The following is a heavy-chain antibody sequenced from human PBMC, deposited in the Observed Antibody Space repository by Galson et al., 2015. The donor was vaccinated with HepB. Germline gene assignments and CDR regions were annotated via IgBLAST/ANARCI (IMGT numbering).Heavy chain of an antibody. J-gene: IGHJ4*02. CDR3: ARETPDTYYFDY. Sequence: SVKVSCKASGYTLTNYHFHWVRQAPGQGPEWMGKIFAGGGSTRYAERFQGRVTLTRDSSTSTIYMEVSSLRSDDTAVYYGARETPDTYYFDYWGQGTLVTGSS. CDR2: IFAGGGST. D-gene: IGHD2-15*01. CDR1: GYTLTNYH. V-gene: IGHV1-46*01.